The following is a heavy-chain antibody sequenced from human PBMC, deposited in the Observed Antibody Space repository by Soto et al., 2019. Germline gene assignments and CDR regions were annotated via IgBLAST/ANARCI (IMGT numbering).Heavy chain of an antibody. CDR2: IIPVFGTA. Sequence: QVQLVQSGAEVKKPGSSVKVSCKASGGSLSNYGISWVRQAPGQGLEWMGGIIPVFGTANYAQKFQGRVTTAAVESTSRVYMDVTSLRSEDTAVYYCARGDSTKIVVTTYYAMDVWGQGTTVTVSS. V-gene: IGHV1-69*12. J-gene: IGHJ6*02. CDR3: ARGDSTKIVVTTYYAMDV. D-gene: IGHD3-9*01. CDR1: GGSLSNYG.